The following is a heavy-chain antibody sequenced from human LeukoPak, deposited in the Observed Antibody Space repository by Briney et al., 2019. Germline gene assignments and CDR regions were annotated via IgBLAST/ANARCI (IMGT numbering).Heavy chain of an antibody. CDR1: GFTVSSNY. D-gene: IGHD5-12*01. V-gene: IGHV3-66*01. J-gene: IGHJ4*02. CDR3: ARGAEYSGYDPDYFDY. CDR2: IYSGGST. Sequence: GGSLRLSCAASGFTVSSNYMSWVRQAPGKGLEWVSVIYSGGSTYYADSVKGRFTISRDNAKNSLYLQMNSLRAEDTAVYYCARGAEYSGYDPDYFDYWGQGTLVTVSS.